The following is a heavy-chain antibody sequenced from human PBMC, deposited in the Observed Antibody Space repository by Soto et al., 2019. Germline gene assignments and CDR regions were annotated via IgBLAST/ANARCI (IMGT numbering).Heavy chain of an antibody. Sequence: SETLSLTCSVSGGSMRSEGYYWSWIRQHPGKGLEWIGYLHYSGLTDYNPSLKSRLTISVDKSKNEFYLKMRSVTAADAAVYYCAYVRGFTGYPADWGQGTLVTVSS. CDR2: LHYSGLT. J-gene: IGHJ4*02. D-gene: IGHD3-16*01. V-gene: IGHV4-31*02. CDR3: AYVRGFTGYPAD. CDR1: GGSMRSEGYY.